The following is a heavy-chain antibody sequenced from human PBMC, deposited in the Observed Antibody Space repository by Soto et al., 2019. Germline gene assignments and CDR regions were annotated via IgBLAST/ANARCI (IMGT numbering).Heavy chain of an antibody. J-gene: IGHJ6*04. CDR2: INHSGDI. Sequence: QVQLQQWGAGLLKPSETLSLSCTVYGGSFSDKYWTWIRQPPGKGLEWIGEINHSGDINYNPSLKSRVIISVDSSKNQFSLKVNSVTDADTAVYYCARKQWLGPMDVWDKGNTVTVSS. CDR3: ARKQWLGPMDV. D-gene: IGHD6-19*01. CDR1: GGSFSDKY. V-gene: IGHV4-34*01.